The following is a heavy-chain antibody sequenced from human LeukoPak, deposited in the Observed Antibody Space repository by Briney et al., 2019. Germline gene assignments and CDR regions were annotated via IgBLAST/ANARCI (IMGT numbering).Heavy chain of an antibody. CDR3: ARGNRGDNWSDPVLAFDV. J-gene: IGHJ3*01. Sequence: SSETLSLTRAVYGGSFSGYYWNWIRQPPGKGLEWIGEINHRGSTNYNPSLKRRVTISIDTSKNQFSLKLTIVTAADTGVYYCARGNRGDNWSDPVLAFDVWGRGTMVTVSS. V-gene: IGHV4-34*01. CDR2: INHRGST. CDR1: GGSFSGYY. D-gene: IGHD1-1*01.